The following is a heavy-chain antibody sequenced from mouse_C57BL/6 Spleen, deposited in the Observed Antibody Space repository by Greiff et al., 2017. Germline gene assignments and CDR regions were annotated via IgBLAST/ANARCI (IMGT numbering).Heavy chain of an antibody. CDR2: ISYDGSN. CDR3: ARESDYWGYFDY. Sequence: EVQLVESGPGLVKPSQSLSLTCSVTGYSITSGYYWNWIRQFPGNKLEWMGYISYDGSNNYNPSLKNRISITRDTSKNQFFLKLNSVTTEDTATYYCARESDYWGYFDYWGQGTTLTVSS. CDR1: GYSITSGYY. J-gene: IGHJ2*01. V-gene: IGHV3-6*01. D-gene: IGHD1-1*02.